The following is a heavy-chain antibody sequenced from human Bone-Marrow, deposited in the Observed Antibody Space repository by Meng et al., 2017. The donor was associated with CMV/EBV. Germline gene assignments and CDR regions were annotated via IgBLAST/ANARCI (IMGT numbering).Heavy chain of an antibody. CDR1: GFRLRSHW. Sequence: GEFLKISCAASGFRLRSHWMSWVRQAPGKGLEWVANIKEEGGEKYYVDSVKGRFSISRDNAKNSLYLQMNNLRAEDTAVYSCWRIRFLEGFLTHWYFDFWGRGTLVTVSS. CDR2: IKEEGGEK. J-gene: IGHJ2*01. D-gene: IGHD3-3*01. V-gene: IGHV3-7*01. CDR3: WRIRFLEGFLTHWYFDF.